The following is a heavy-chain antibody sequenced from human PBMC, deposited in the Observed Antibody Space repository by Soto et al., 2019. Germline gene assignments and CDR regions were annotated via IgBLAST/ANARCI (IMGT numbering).Heavy chain of an antibody. CDR1: GGSISSYY. CDR2: IYYSGST. J-gene: IGHJ3*02. V-gene: IGHV4-59*08. CDR3: ARHEHTYYYDSSGYYEAFDI. Sequence: PSETLSLTCTVSGGSISSYYWSWIRQPPGKGLEWIGYIYYSGSTNYNPSLKSRVTISVDTSKNQFSLKLSSVTAADTAVYYCARHEHTYYYDSSGYYEAFDIWGQGTMVTVSS. D-gene: IGHD3-22*01.